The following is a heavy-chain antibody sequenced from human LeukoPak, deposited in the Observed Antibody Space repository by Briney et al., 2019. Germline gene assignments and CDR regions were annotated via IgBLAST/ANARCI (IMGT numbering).Heavy chain of an antibody. CDR2: IYYSGST. Sequence: SETLSLTCTVSGGSVSSGNCYWSWIRQPPGKGLEWIGYIYYSGSTNYNPSLKSRVTISVDTSKNQFSLKLSSVTAADTAVYYCARDGGRYYYLDYWGQGTLVTVSS. V-gene: IGHV4-61*01. CDR1: GGSVSSGNCY. D-gene: IGHD3-10*01. CDR3: ARDGGRYYYLDY. J-gene: IGHJ4*02.